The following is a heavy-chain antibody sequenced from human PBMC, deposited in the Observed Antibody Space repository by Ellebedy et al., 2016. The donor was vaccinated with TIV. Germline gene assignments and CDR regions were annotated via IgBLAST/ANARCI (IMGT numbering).Heavy chain of an antibody. CDR3: TKHRLGRQWLVPSDS. V-gene: IGHV3-23*01. Sequence: GESLKISXIASGFTFSNYAMSWVRQTPEKGLEWVSSISGRDDGPYYADSVKGRFTISRDNSRNTVYLEMKSLRAEDTAVYYCTKHRLGRQWLVPSDSWGQGILVTVSS. CDR2: ISGRDDGP. J-gene: IGHJ4*02. D-gene: IGHD6-19*01. CDR1: GFTFSNYA.